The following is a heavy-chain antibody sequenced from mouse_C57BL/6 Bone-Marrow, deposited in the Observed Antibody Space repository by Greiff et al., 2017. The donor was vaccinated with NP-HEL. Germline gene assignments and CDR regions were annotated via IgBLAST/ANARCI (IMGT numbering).Heavy chain of an antibody. CDR2: FYPGSGSI. CDR1: GYTFTEYT. D-gene: IGHD2-10*01. CDR3: ARSPYYGNYEGFAY. J-gene: IGHJ3*01. Sequence: LVESGAELVKPGASVKLSCKASGYTFTEYTIHWVKQRSGQGLEWIGWFYPGSGSIKYNEKFKDKATLTADKSSSTVYMELSRLTSEDSAVYFCARSPYYGNYEGFAYWGQGTLVTVSA. V-gene: IGHV1-62-2*01.